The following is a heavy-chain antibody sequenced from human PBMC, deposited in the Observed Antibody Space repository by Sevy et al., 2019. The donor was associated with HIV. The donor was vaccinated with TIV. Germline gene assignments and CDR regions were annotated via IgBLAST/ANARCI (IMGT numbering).Heavy chain of an antibody. CDR2: ISWNSGNI. V-gene: IGHV3-9*01. D-gene: IGHD3-16*01. Sequence: GGALRLSCAASGFTFDDYAMHWVRQAPGKGLEWVSGISWNSGNIGYADSLKGRFTISRDNAKNSLYLQMNSLRAEDTALYYCAKDSGTFWGPLDYWGQGTLVTVSS. CDR3: AKDSGTFWGPLDY. J-gene: IGHJ4*02. CDR1: GFTFDDYA.